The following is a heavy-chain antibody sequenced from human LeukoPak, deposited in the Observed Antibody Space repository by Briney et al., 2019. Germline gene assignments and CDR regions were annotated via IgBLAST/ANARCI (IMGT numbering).Heavy chain of an antibody. CDR2: ISAYSGNT. Sequence: ASVKVSCKASGYTFTSYGISWVRQAPGQGLEWMGWISAYSGNTNYAQKLQGRVTMTTDTSTSTAYMELRSLRSDDTAVYYCAREDSGYVGYYYYYMDVWGKGTTVTISS. CDR3: AREDSGYVGYYYYYMDV. J-gene: IGHJ6*03. V-gene: IGHV1-18*01. D-gene: IGHD5-12*01. CDR1: GYTFTSYG.